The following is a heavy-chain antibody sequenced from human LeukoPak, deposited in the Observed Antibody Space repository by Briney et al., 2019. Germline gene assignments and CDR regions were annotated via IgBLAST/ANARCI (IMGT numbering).Heavy chain of an antibody. CDR3: AREEGGSYGEAFHF. J-gene: IGHJ3*01. D-gene: IGHD1-26*01. CDR2: ISSSSSYI. V-gene: IGHV3-21*01. Sequence: GSLRLSCAASGFTFSSYSMNWVRQAPGKGLEWVSSISSSSSYIYYADSVKGRFTISRDNAKNSLYLQMNSLRAEDTAVYYCAREEGGSYGEAFHFWGQGTMVTVSS. CDR1: GFTFSSYS.